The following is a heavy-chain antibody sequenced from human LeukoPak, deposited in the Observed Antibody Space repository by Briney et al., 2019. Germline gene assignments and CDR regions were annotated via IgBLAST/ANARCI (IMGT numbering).Heavy chain of an antibody. CDR2: ISCLGGST. CDR3: AKMGYCGGDCYRYYFHY. D-gene: IGHD2-21*02. V-gene: IGHV3-23*01. J-gene: IGHJ4*02. CDR1: GITFSSYG. Sequence: GGTLRLSCAASGITFSSYGMSWVRQAPAKRLEWVSAISCLGGSTYYAHSVKGRFTISRDNSKNTLYLQMNSLRAEDTAVYYCAKMGYCGGDCYRYYFHYWGQGTLVTVSS.